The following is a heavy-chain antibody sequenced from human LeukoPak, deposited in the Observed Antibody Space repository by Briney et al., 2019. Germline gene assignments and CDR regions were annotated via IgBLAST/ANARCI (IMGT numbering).Heavy chain of an antibody. V-gene: IGHV1-69*01. D-gene: IGHD2-2*03. J-gene: IGHJ6*03. CDR3: ARDFHRMMDIVVVPHYYYYMDV. CDR1: GGTFSSYA. Sequence: SVKVSCKASGGTFSSYAISWVRQAPGQGLEWMGGIIPIFGTANYAQKFQGRVTITADESTSTAYMELRSLRSDDTAVYYCARDFHRMMDIVVVPHYYYYMDVWGKGTTVTVSS. CDR2: IIPIFGTA.